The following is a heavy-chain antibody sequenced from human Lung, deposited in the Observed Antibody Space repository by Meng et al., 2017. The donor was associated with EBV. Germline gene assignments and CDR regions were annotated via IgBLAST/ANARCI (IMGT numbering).Heavy chain of an antibody. CDR1: GFSLSTSGVG. J-gene: IGHJ4*02. CDR2: IYWDDDY. CDR3: AHRPVAGYFDY. V-gene: IGHV2-5*02. D-gene: IGHD6-19*01. Sequence: QFPLKGSGPTPVKPTQTLTLTCTFSGFSLSTSGVGVGWIRQPPGKAMEWLALIYWDDDYRYIPSLESRLSITKDTSKNPVVLTMINMDPVDTATYYCAHRPVAGYFDYWGQGTLVTVSS.